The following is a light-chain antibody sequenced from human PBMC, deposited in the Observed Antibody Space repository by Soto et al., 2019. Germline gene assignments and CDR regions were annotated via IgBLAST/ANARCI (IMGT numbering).Light chain of an antibody. V-gene: IGLV2-8*01. CDR3: TSYAGSNNFVV. CDR1: SSDVGGYNY. CDR2: EVT. Sequence: QSALTQPPSASGSPGQSVTISCTGTSSDVGGYNYVSWYQQHPGKAPKLMIYEVTKRLSGVPDRFSGSKSGNTASLTVSGLQAEDEADDYCTSYAGSNNFVVFGGGTKLTVL. J-gene: IGLJ2*01.